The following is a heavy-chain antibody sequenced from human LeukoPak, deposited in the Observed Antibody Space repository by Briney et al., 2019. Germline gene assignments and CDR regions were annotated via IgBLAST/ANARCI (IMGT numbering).Heavy chain of an antibody. CDR2: ISNSSSTM. CDR1: GFTFSSYE. J-gene: IGHJ4*02. CDR3: ASGVSSTSCYVDY. D-gene: IGHD2-2*01. Sequence: PGGSLRLSCAASGFTFSSYEMNWVRQAPGKGLEWVSYISNSSSTMYYADSVKGRFTISRDNAKNSLYLQMNSLRAEDTAVYYCASGVSSTSCYVDYWGQGTLVTVSS. V-gene: IGHV3-48*01.